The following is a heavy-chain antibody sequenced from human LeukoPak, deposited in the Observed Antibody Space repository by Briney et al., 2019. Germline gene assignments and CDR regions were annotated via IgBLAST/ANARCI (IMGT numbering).Heavy chain of an antibody. CDR3: ARALDLQH. CDR2: MSSSGTKI. V-gene: IGHV3-48*03. J-gene: IGHJ1*01. CDR1: GFTFSSYE. Sequence: GGSLRLSCAASGFTFSSYEMNWVRQAPGKGLEWVSYMSSSGTKIYYADSVKGRFTISRDNAKNSLYLQMNRLRVEDTGVYYCARALDLQHWGQGTLVTVSS.